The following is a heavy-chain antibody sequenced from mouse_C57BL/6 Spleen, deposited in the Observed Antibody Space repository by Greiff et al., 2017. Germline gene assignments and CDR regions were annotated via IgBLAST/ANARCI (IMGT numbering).Heavy chain of an antibody. D-gene: IGHD1-1*01. Sequence: EVKLVESGGGLVKPGGSLKLSCAASGFTFSDYGMHWVRQAPEKGLEWVAYISSGSSTIYYADTVKGRFTISRDNAKNTLFLQMTSLRSEDTAMYYCAKNYYGSSPNAMDYWGQGTSVTVSS. V-gene: IGHV5-17*01. CDR3: AKNYYGSSPNAMDY. CDR2: ISSGSSTI. CDR1: GFTFSDYG. J-gene: IGHJ4*01.